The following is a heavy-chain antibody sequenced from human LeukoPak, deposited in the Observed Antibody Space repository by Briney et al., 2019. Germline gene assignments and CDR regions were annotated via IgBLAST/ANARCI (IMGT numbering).Heavy chain of an antibody. CDR2: ISSSGSTI. V-gene: IGHV3-48*03. CDR3: ARASLWFGELLSEFVY. J-gene: IGHJ4*02. Sequence: GGSLRLSCAASGFTFSSYEMNWVRQAPGKGLEWVSYISSSGSTIYYADSVKGRFTISRDNAKNSLYLQMNSLRAEDTAVYYCARASLWFGELLSEFVYWGQGPLVTVSS. CDR1: GFTFSSYE. D-gene: IGHD3-10*01.